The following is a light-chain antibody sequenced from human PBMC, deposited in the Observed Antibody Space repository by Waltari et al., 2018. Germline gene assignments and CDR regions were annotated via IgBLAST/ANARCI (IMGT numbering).Light chain of an antibody. CDR3: QQYTWPSWT. J-gene: IGKJ1*01. CDR2: GAS. CDR1: QSINSN. V-gene: IGKV3-15*01. Sequence: EIVMTQSPATLSVSTGERATLPCMASQSINSNLAWYQQKPGQAPRLLIYGASTRATDIPVRFSGSGSGTEFTLTISRLQSEDFAVYYCQQYTWPSWTFGQGTKVEIK.